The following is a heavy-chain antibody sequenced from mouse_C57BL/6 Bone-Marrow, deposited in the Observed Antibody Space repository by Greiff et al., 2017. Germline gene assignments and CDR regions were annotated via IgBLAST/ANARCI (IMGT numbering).Heavy chain of an antibody. V-gene: IGHV1-52*01. CDR2: IDPSDSET. CDR3: ARRGYGSSYDAMDY. CDR1: GYTFTSYW. Sequence: QVQLQQPGAELVRPGSSVKLSCKASGYTFTSYWMHWVKQRPIQGLEWIGNIDPSDSETHYNQKFKDKATLTVDKSSSTAYMQLSSLKSEDSAVYYCARRGYGSSYDAMDYWGQGTSVTVSS. D-gene: IGHD1-1*01. J-gene: IGHJ4*01.